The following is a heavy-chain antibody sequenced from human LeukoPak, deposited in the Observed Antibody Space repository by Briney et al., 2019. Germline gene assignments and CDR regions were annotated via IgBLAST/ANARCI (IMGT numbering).Heavy chain of an antibody. CDR1: GGSISSYY. CDR2: IYYSGST. J-gene: IGHJ4*02. D-gene: IGHD5-18*01. V-gene: IGHV4-59*01. Sequence: SETLSLTCTVSGGSISSYYWSRIRQPPGKGLEWIGYIYYSGSTNYNPSLKSRVTISVDTSKNQFSLKLSSVTAADTAVYYCARDRAAMGPFDYWGQGTLVTVSS. CDR3: ARDRAAMGPFDY.